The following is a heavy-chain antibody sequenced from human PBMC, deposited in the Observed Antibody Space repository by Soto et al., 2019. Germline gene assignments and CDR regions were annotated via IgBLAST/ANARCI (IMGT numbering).Heavy chain of an antibody. Sequence: GGSLRLSCAASGFTFSSYSMNWVRQAPGKGLEWVSSISSSRSDSYYADSVKGRFTISRDNAKNSVFLQMNSLRAEDTAVYYCAREYTAWPLAYGLDVWGQGTTVTVSS. CDR1: GFTFSSYS. D-gene: IGHD2-2*02. V-gene: IGHV3-21*01. CDR3: AREYTAWPLAYGLDV. CDR2: ISSSRSDS. J-gene: IGHJ6*02.